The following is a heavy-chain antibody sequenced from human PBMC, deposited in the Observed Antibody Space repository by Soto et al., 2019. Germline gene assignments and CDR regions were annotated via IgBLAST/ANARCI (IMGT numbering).Heavy chain of an antibody. CDR2: ISSSGSTI. Sequence: EVQLVESGGGLVQPGGSLRLSCAASGFTFSSYSMNWVRQAPGKGLEWVSYISSSGSTIYYADSVKGRFTISRDNAKNSLYLQMNSLRDEDTAVYNCARDLRMVYATDFDYWGQGTLVTVSS. J-gene: IGHJ4*02. D-gene: IGHD2-8*01. V-gene: IGHV3-48*02. CDR1: GFTFSSYS. CDR3: ARDLRMVYATDFDY.